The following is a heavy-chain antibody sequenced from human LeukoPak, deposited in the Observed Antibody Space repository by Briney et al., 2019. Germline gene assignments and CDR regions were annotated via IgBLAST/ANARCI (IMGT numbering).Heavy chain of an antibody. V-gene: IGHV3-23*01. CDR3: AILGSSSGYYYTGMDV. D-gene: IGHD6-6*01. Sequence: GGSLRLSCAASGFTFSSYAMSWVRQAAGKGLEWVSGISGSGGTTYYADSVKGRFTISRDNSKDTMYLQMNSLRAEDTALYYCAILGSSSGYYYTGMDVWGQGTTVTVSS. J-gene: IGHJ6*02. CDR1: GFTFSSYA. CDR2: ISGSGGTT.